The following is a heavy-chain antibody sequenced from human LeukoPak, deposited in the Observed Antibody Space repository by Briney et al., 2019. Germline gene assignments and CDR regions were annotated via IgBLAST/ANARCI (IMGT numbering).Heavy chain of an antibody. J-gene: IGHJ4*02. Sequence: PGGSLRLSCAVSGITLSNYGMSWVRQAPGKGLEWVAGISDSSGRTNYADSVQGRFTIARDNSKNILYLQMNSLRAEDTAVYFCAKRGVVIRVILVGFHKEAYYFDSWGQGALVTVSS. CDR3: AKRGVVIRVILVGFHKEAYYFDS. V-gene: IGHV3-23*01. D-gene: IGHD3-10*01. CDR1: GITLSNYG. CDR2: ISDSSGRT.